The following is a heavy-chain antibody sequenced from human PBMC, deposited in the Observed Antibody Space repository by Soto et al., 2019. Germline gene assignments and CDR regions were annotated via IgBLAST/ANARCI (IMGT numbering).Heavy chain of an antibody. CDR1: GYTFTGYF. J-gene: IGHJ5*02. CDR2: INPNSGAT. CDR3: ARGGGTILAPLP. V-gene: IGHV1-2*02. D-gene: IGHD3-3*01. Sequence: ASVKVSFKASGYTFTGYFSHWVRQAPGQGREWVGYINPNSGATKYAPRFQGRVTMTSDTSIRTAYMDLSNLRSDDTAVYYCARGGGTILAPLPWGQGTLVTVSS.